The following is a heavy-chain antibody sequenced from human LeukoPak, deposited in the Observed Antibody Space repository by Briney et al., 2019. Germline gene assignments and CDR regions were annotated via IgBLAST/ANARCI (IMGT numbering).Heavy chain of an antibody. V-gene: IGHV3-30*02. CDR2: IRYDGSSK. Sequence: GGSLRLLCAATGLPFSTYGMYWVRQAPRKGLEWVAFIRYDGSSKYYADSVKDRFINSTDNSKNTLFLQMNTLRAEDAAIYYCAKELPKWVCSSLNCYVWGGYFDFWGQGTLVTVSS. CDR1: GLPFSTYG. J-gene: IGHJ4*02. CDR3: AKELPKWVCSSLNCYVWGGYFDF. D-gene: IGHD3-10*02.